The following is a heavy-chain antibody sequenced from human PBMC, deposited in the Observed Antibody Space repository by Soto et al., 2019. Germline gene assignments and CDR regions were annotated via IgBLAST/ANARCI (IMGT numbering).Heavy chain of an antibody. J-gene: IGHJ4*02. D-gene: IGHD6-13*01. CDR3: ARSGQQLILGYFDY. CDR2: IYYSGST. Sequence: SETLSLTCTVSGGSISSSSYYWGWIRQPPGKGLEWIGSIYYSGSTYYNPSLKSRVTISVDTSKNQFSLKLSSVTAADTAVYYCARSGQQLILGYFDYWGQGTLVTVSS. V-gene: IGHV4-39*01. CDR1: GGSISSSSYY.